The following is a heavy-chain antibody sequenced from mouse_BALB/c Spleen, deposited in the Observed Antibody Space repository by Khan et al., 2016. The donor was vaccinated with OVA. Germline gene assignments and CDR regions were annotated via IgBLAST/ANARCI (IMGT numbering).Heavy chain of an antibody. CDR3: ARTARIKY. D-gene: IGHD1-2*01. Sequence: EVQLQESGPGLVKPSQSLSLTCTVTGYSITSGYGWNWIRQFPGNKLEWMGYISYSGSTNYNPSPKSRISITRDTSKNQIFLKLNSVTTEDTATSYCARTARIKYWGQGTPLTVAS. V-gene: IGHV3-1*02. CDR2: ISYSGST. CDR1: GYSITSGYG. J-gene: IGHJ2*01.